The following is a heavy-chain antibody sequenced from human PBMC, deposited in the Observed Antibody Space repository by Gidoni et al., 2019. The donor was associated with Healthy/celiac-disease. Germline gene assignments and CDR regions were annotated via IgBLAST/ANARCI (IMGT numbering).Heavy chain of an antibody. Sequence: QVQLVESGGGVVQPGRSLRLSCAASGFTFSSYGMPWVRQAPGKGLEWVAVIWYDGSNKYYADSVKGRFTISRDNSKNTLYLKMNSRRAEDTAVYYCAREVVPAALIKYYYYGMDVWGQGTTVTVSS. J-gene: IGHJ6*02. D-gene: IGHD2-2*01. V-gene: IGHV3-33*01. CDR3: AREVVPAALIKYYYYGMDV. CDR1: GFTFSSYG. CDR2: IWYDGSNK.